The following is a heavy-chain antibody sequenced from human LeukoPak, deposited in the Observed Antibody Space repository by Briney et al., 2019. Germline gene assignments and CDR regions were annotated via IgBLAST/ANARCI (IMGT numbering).Heavy chain of an antibody. D-gene: IGHD5-24*01. J-gene: IGHJ4*02. CDR1: GGTFSSYA. CDR2: IIPIFCTA. V-gene: IGHV1-69*13. Sequence: SVKVSCKASGGTFSSYAISWVRQAPGQGLEWMGGIIPIFCTANYAQKFQGRVTITADESTSTAYMELSSLRSEDTAVYYCAVGVVEMATITAAFDYLGQGTLVTVSS. CDR3: AVGVVEMATITAAFDY.